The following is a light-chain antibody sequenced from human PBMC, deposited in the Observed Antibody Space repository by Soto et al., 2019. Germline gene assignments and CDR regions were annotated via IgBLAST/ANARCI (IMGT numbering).Light chain of an antibody. CDR1: SGHSSYA. V-gene: IGLV4-69*01. CDR3: QTWGTGVVL. J-gene: IGLJ2*01. Sequence: QLVLTQSPSASASLGASVKLTCTLSSGHSSYAIAWHQQQPEKGPQYLMKLNSDGSHSKGDGIPDRFSGSSSGAERYLTISSLQSEDEADYYCQTWGTGVVLFAGGTKLTVL. CDR2: LNSDGSH.